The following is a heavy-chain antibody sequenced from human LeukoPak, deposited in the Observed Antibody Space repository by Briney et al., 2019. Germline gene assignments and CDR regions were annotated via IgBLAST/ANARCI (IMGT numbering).Heavy chain of an antibody. J-gene: IGHJ4*02. CDR3: ARDEAHDLLYSSASYFDY. V-gene: IGHV3-48*01. CDR2: ISNSNTTI. CDR1: GFTFSSYS. D-gene: IGHD6-25*01. Sequence: GGSLRLSCAASGFTFSSYSMNWVRQAPGKGLEWVSYISNSNTTIYYADSVKGRFTISRDNAKNSLFLQMNSLRAEDTAVYYCARDEAHDLLYSSASYFDYWGQGTLVTVSS.